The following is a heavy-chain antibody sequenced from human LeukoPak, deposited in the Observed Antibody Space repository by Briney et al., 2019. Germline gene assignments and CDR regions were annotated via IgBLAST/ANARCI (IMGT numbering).Heavy chain of an antibody. CDR3: ARGLLGPVDY. V-gene: IGHV4-34*01. J-gene: IGHJ4*02. Sequence: SETLSLTCAVYGGSFSGYYWSWIRQPPGKGLEWIGEINHSGSTNYNPSLKSRVTISVDTSKNQFSLKLSSVTAADTAVYYCARGLLGPVDYWGQGTLVAVSS. CDR1: GGSFSGYY. D-gene: IGHD7-27*01. CDR2: INHSGST.